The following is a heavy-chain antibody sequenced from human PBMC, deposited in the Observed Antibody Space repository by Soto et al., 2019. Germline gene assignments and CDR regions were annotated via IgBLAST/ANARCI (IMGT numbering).Heavy chain of an antibody. CDR2: ISWDGGST. J-gene: IGHJ4*02. CDR3: AKDRSWNGCIDY. D-gene: IGHD1-1*01. V-gene: IGHV3-43*01. CDR1: GFTFDDYT. Sequence: GGSLRLSCAASGFTFDDYTMHWVRQAPGKGLEWVSLISWDGGSTYYADSVKGRFTISRDNIKNSLYLQMNSLRTEDTALYYCAKDRSWNGCIDYWGQGTLVTVSS.